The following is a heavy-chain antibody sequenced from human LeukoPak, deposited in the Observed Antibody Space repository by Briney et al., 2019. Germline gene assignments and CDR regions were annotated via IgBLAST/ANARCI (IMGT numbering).Heavy chain of an antibody. Sequence: SETLSLTCAVSGGSISSSNWWSLVRQPPGKGLEWSVEIYHSGSTNYNPSLKSRVTISVDKSKNQFSLKLRSVTAVDTAVYSCASSGAGSSKDYWGQGTLVTVSS. CDR3: ASSGAGSSKDY. CDR1: GGSISSSNW. D-gene: IGHD3-10*01. CDR2: IYHSGST. V-gene: IGHV4-4*02. J-gene: IGHJ4*02.